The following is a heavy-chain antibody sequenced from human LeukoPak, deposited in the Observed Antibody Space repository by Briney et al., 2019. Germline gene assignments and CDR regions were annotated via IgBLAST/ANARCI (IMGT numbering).Heavy chain of an antibody. CDR1: GFTFSSYA. V-gene: IGHV3-30-3*01. Sequence: GGSLRLSCAASGFTFSSYAVHWVRQAPGKGLEWVAVISYDGSNKYYADSVKGRFTISRDNSKNTLYLQMNSLRAEDTAVYYCARSGVVPAAPVYYYGMDVWGQGTTVTVSS. CDR2: ISYDGSNK. J-gene: IGHJ6*02. D-gene: IGHD2-2*01. CDR3: ARSGVVPAAPVYYYGMDV.